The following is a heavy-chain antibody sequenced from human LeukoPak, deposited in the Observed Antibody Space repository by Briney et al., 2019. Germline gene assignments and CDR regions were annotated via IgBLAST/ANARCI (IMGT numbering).Heavy chain of an antibody. CDR2: ISWDGDRT. CDR1: GFRFSDYT. V-gene: IGHV3-43*01. CDR3: AKDRETRSGNSDFDY. D-gene: IGHD2-15*01. Sequence: GGSLRLSCAASGFRFSDYTMHWVRQRPGKGLEWVSLISWDGDRTNYVDSVKGRFTISRDNSKSSLYLQMNSLRSDDSALYYCAKDRETRSGNSDFDYWGQGTLVTVSS. J-gene: IGHJ4*02.